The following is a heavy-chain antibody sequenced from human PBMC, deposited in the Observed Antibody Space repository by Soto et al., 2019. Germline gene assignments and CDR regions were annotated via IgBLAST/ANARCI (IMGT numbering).Heavy chain of an antibody. CDR3: AKDRIQLAY. CDR2: LSGSSGAT. D-gene: IGHD5-18*01. Sequence: GGSLRLSCAASGFTFSSSAMSWVRQAPGKGLEWVSALSGSSGATYYANSVKGRFTISRDNSKNTLYLQMNSLRAEDTAVYYCAKDRIQLAYWGQGTLVTVSS. J-gene: IGHJ4*02. CDR1: GFTFSSSA. V-gene: IGHV3-23*01.